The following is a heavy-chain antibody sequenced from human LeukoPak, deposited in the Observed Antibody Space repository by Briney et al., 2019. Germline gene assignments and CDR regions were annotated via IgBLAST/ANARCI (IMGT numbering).Heavy chain of an antibody. CDR2: IYSGGST. J-gene: IGHJ3*02. Sequence: GGSLRLSCAASGFTVSSNYMSWVRQAPGKGLEWVSVIYSGGSTYYADSVKGRLTISRDNSKNTLYLQMNSLRAKDTAVYYCARHGAHYDFWSGRAFDIWGQGTMVTVSS. D-gene: IGHD3-3*01. V-gene: IGHV3-66*04. CDR1: GFTVSSNY. CDR3: ARHGAHYDFWSGRAFDI.